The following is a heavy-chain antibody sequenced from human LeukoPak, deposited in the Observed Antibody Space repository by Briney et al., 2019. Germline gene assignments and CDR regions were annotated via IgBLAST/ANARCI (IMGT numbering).Heavy chain of an antibody. V-gene: IGHV4-61*02. CDR2: IYTSGST. CDR1: GGSISSGSYY. Sequence: PSETLSLTCTVSGGSISSGSYYWSWIRQPAGKGLEWIGRIYTSGSTNYNPSLKSRVTISIDTSKNQFYLKVTSVTAADTAVYYCARETNSHGGSYVAASDVWGQGTMVTVSS. CDR3: ARETNSHGGSYVAASDV. D-gene: IGHD1-26*01. J-gene: IGHJ3*01.